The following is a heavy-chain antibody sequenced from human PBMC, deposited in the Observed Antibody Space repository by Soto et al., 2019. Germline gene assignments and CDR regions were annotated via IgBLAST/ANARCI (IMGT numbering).Heavy chain of an antibody. J-gene: IGHJ4*02. Sequence: ASVKVSCKASGYTFTSYYMHWVRQAPGQVLEWMGRINPSGGSTSYAQRFQGRVTMTRDTSTSTVYMELSSLRSEDTAVYYCATVRRSSGYYYGFWGQGTPVTVTS. CDR3: ATVRRSSGYYYGF. D-gene: IGHD3-22*01. CDR1: GYTFTSYY. V-gene: IGHV1-46*01. CDR2: INPSGGST.